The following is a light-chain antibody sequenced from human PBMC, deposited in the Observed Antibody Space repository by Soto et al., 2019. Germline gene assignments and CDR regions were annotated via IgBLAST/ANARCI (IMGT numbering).Light chain of an antibody. Sequence: EFVVTQSPGTLSLSPGERATLSCRASQSVSSSYLAWSQQKPGQAPRLLILGAASRATGIPDRFRGSGSGADFLLTSSRLEPDDFAVYGCQCYGNSPKPFSHATEV. CDR2: GAA. J-gene: IGKJ1*01. V-gene: IGKV3-20*01. CDR1: QSVSSSY. CDR3: QCYGNSPKP.